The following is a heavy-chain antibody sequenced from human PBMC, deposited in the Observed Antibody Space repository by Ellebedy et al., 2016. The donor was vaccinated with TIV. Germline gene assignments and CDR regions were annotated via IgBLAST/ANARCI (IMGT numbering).Heavy chain of an antibody. Sequence: GESLKISCAASGFTVSSYYMIWVRQAPGKGLEWVSVIYGGGSTSYADSVTGRFTISRDNAKNSLYLQMNSLRAEDTAVYYCARTTVGGDYWGQGTLVTVSS. CDR2: IYGGGST. D-gene: IGHD4-23*01. CDR1: GFTVSSYY. V-gene: IGHV3-66*01. CDR3: ARTTVGGDY. J-gene: IGHJ4*02.